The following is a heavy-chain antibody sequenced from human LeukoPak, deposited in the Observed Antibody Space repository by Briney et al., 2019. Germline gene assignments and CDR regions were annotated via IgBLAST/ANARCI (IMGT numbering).Heavy chain of an antibody. Sequence: GESLKISCKGSGYSFTSFWIGWVRQMPGKGLEWMGIIYPGDSDTRYSPSFQGQVTISADKSISTAYLQWSSLKASDTAMYYCASRAFWAGTTFYYFDYWGKGPLVTISS. CDR1: GYSFTSFW. V-gene: IGHV5-51*01. J-gene: IGHJ4*02. D-gene: IGHD1-1*01. CDR3: ASRAFWAGTTFYYFDY. CDR2: IYPGDSDT.